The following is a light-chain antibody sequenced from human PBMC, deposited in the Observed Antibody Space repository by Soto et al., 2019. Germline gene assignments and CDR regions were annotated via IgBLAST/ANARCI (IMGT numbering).Light chain of an antibody. CDR3: SSYTSSSALVV. V-gene: IGLV2-14*01. J-gene: IGLJ2*01. CDR1: SSDVGGYNY. CDR2: EVS. Sequence: QSALTQPASVSGSPGQSITISCTGTSSDVGGYNYVSWYQQHPGKAPKLMIYEVSNRPSGVSNRFSSSKSGHTASLTISGFQAEDEADYYCSSYTSSSALVVFGGGTQLTVL.